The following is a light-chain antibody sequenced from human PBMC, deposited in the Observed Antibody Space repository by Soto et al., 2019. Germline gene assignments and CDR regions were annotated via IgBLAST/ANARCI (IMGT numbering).Light chain of an antibody. Sequence: EIVLTQSLATLSLFPGERATLSCRASQSVSTYLAWFQQKPGQAPRLLIYDATNRATGIPPRFSGSGSGTDFTLTISSLEPEDFAVYYCQQRAHWPPRTFGQGTKV. CDR2: DAT. CDR3: QQRAHWPPRT. J-gene: IGKJ1*01. CDR1: QSVSTY. V-gene: IGKV3-11*01.